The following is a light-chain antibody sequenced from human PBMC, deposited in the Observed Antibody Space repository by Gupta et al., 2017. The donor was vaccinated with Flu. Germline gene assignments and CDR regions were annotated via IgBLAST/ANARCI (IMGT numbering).Light chain of an antibody. Sequence: ERATLSCRASQTITSIYLAWYQQKPGQAPRLLIYGASSRATDIPDRFSGSGSGTNFTLTISRLEPEDFAVYYCHQYGSTHWTFGQGTKVEIK. CDR2: GAS. V-gene: IGKV3-20*01. J-gene: IGKJ1*01. CDR3: HQYGSTHWT. CDR1: QTITSIY.